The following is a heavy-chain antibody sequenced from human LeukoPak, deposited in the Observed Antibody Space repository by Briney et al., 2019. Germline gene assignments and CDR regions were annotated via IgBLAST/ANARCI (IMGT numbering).Heavy chain of an antibody. Sequence: PETLSLTCAVYGGSFSGYYWSWIRQPPGKGLEWIGEINHSGSTNYNPSLKSRVTISVDTSKNQFSLKLSSVTAADTAVYYCARGPYDYVWGSYRYTGPDYWGQGTLVTVSS. CDR3: ARGPYDYVWGSYRYTGPDY. D-gene: IGHD3-16*02. J-gene: IGHJ4*02. V-gene: IGHV4-34*01. CDR1: GGSFSGYY. CDR2: INHSGST.